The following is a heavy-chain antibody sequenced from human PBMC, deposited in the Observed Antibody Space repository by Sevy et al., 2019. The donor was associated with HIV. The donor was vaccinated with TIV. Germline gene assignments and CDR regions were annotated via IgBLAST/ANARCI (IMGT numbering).Heavy chain of an antibody. CDR1: GFTFSSYA. CDR3: ARGAAGIESDPYYYYYGMDV. CDR2: ISYDGSNK. D-gene: IGHD6-13*01. V-gene: IGHV3-30*04. J-gene: IGHJ6*02. Sequence: GGSLRLSCAASGFTFSSYAMHWVRQAPGNGLEWVAVISYDGSNKYYADSVKGRFTISRDNSKNTLYLQMNSRRAEDTAVYYCARGAAGIESDPYYYYYGMDVWGQGTTVTVSS.